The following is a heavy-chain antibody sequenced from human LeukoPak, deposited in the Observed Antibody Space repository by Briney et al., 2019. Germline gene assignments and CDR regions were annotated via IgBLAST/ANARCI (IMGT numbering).Heavy chain of an antibody. CDR1: AFIFRSYA. D-gene: IGHD1-26*01. CDR3: AKDSVAGATHYFDH. J-gene: IGHJ4*02. V-gene: IGHV3-23*01. Sequence: GRSLSLSCLASAFIFRSYAMSCVRQARGRGRDWVAFVRANVGGTYYASSVKGRFTISRDNCKNSLYMQMNSLRAEDTGMNYCAKDSVAGATHYFDHWGQGTLVAVSS. CDR2: VRANVGGT.